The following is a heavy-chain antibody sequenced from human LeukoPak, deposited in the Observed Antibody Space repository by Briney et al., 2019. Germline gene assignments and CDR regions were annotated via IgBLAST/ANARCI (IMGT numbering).Heavy chain of an antibody. CDR3: ARAAAAVNWFDP. D-gene: IGHD6-13*01. J-gene: IGHJ5*02. CDR1: GGSFSAYY. CDR2: INHSGST. Sequence: MPSETLSLTCAVYGGSFSAYYWSWIRQPPGKGLEWIGEINHSGSTNYNPSLTSRVTISVDTSKNQFSLKLSSVTAADTAVYYCARAAAAVNWFDPWGQGTLVIVSS. V-gene: IGHV4-34*01.